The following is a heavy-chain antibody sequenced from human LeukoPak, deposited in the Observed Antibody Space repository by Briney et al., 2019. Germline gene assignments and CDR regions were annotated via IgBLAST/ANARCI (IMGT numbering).Heavy chain of an antibody. D-gene: IGHD3-10*01. Sequence: SETLSLTCTVSGGSISSGDYYWTWLRQPPGKGLEWIGYIYYSGGTRYNPSLKSRVTISIDKSKNQFSLKLSSVTAADTAVYYCARNKGEPDYGSGSYFDYWGQGTLVTVSS. CDR3: ARNKGEPDYGSGSYFDY. CDR2: IYYSGGT. V-gene: IGHV4-30-4*01. CDR1: GGSISSGDYY. J-gene: IGHJ4*02.